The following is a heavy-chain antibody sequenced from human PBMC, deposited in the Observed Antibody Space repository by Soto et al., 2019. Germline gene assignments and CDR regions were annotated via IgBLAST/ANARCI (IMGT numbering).Heavy chain of an antibody. D-gene: IGHD2-2*01. CDR1: GSTFSSYG. CDR2: IWYDGSNK. CDR3: ARDKAGYCSSTSCLDYYYYGMDV. Sequence: QVQLVESGGGVVQPGRSLRLSCAASGSTFSSYGMHWVRQAPGKGLEWVAVIWYDGSNKYYADSVKGRFTISRDNSKNTLYLQMNSLRAEDTAVYYCARDKAGYCSSTSCLDYYYYGMDVWGQGTTVTVSS. V-gene: IGHV3-33*01. J-gene: IGHJ6*02.